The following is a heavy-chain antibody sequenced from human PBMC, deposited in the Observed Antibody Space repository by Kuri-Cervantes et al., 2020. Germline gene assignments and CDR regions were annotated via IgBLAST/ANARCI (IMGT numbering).Heavy chain of an antibody. CDR3: ARGVGYGDHVQWFDP. CDR2: IYHSGST. Sequence: ESLKISCAASGFTLSSYWMSWVRQAPGKGLEWIGYIYHSGSTYYNPSLKSRVTISVDRSKNQFSLKLSSVTAADTAVYYCARGVGYGDHVQWFDPWGQGTLVTVSS. V-gene: IGHV4/OR15-8*01. J-gene: IGHJ5*02. CDR1: GFTLSSYW. D-gene: IGHD4-17*01.